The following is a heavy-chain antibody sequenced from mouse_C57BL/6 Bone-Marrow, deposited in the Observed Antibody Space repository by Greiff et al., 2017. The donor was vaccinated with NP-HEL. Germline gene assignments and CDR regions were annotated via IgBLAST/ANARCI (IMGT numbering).Heavy chain of an antibody. CDR1: GYSITSGYY. Sequence: EVKLVESGPGLVKPSQSLSLTCSVTGYSITSGYYWNWIRQFPGNKLEWMGYISYDGSNNYNPSLKNRISITRDTSKNQFFLKLNSVTTEDTATYYCARKTTVVPSFAYWGQGTLVTVSA. CDR3: ARKTTVVPSFAY. J-gene: IGHJ3*01. D-gene: IGHD1-1*01. V-gene: IGHV3-6*01. CDR2: ISYDGSN.